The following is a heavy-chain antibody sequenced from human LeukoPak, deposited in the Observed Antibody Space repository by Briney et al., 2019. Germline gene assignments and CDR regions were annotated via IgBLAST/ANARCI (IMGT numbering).Heavy chain of an antibody. CDR2: ISWNSGSI. CDR3: ATGEAGVDY. J-gene: IGHJ4*02. CDR1: GFTFDDYA. D-gene: IGHD3-10*01. Sequence: GGSLRLSCAASGFTFDDYAMHWVRQAPGKGLEWVSGISWNSGSIGYADSVKGRFTISRDNAKNSLYLQMNSLRDEDTAVYYCATGEAGVDYWGQGTLVTVSS. V-gene: IGHV3-9*01.